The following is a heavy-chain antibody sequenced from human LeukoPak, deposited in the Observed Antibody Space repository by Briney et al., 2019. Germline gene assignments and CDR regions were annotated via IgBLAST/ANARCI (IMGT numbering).Heavy chain of an antibody. D-gene: IGHD6-6*01. Sequence: ASVKVSCKASGYNFITYGFSWVRQAPGQGLEWMGWINPYHGKTKYAQKFQGRVTMTTDTSTNTAHMELRSLTSDDTAVYFCARDRIAAAVLDYWGQGTLVTVSS. CDR1: GYNFITYG. J-gene: IGHJ4*02. V-gene: IGHV1-18*01. CDR3: ARDRIAAAVLDY. CDR2: INPYHGKT.